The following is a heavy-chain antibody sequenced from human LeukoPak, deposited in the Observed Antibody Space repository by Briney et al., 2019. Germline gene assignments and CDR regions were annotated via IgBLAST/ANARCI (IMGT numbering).Heavy chain of an antibody. Sequence: PGGSLRLSCAASGFTVRSNYMSWVRQAPGKGLEWVSVIYSGGSTYYADSVKGRFTISRDNSKNTPFLQMNGLRAEDTAVYYCARGPGDYFDFWGQGTLVTVSS. CDR1: GFTVRSNY. CDR3: ARGPGDYFDF. J-gene: IGHJ4*02. D-gene: IGHD1-14*01. CDR2: IYSGGST. V-gene: IGHV3-53*01.